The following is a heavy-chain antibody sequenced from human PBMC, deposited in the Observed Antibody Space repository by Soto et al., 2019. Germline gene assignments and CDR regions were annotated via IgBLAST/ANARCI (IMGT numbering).Heavy chain of an antibody. J-gene: IGHJ6*02. CDR3: ARGTGDCSGGSCYYYYGMDV. V-gene: IGHV3-30-3*01. CDR2: XXYXGSNK. D-gene: IGHD2-15*01. CDR1: GFTXXXXX. Sequence: QVQLVXXXXXVVQPGRSLRLSXAASGFTXXXXXMHWVRQAPXXXXXXXXXXXYXGSNKYYADSVKGRFTISRDTSKNTLYLQMNSLRAEDTAVYYCARGTGDCSGGSCYYYYGMDVWGQGTTVTVSS.